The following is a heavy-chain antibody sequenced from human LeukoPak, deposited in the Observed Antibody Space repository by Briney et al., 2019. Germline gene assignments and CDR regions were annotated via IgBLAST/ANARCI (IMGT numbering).Heavy chain of an antibody. V-gene: IGHV3-15*01. CDR1: GFTFTNAW. CDR3: TTPPRWDPNPIRPA. D-gene: IGHD1-26*01. J-gene: IGHJ4*02. Sequence: PGGSLRLSCAASGFTFTNAWMSWVRQAPGKGLEWVGRIKSKTDGGTTDYAAPVKGRFTISRDDSRNTLYLQMNSLTTEDSAVYYCTTPPRWDPNPIRPAWGQGTLVTVSS. CDR2: IKSKTDGGTT.